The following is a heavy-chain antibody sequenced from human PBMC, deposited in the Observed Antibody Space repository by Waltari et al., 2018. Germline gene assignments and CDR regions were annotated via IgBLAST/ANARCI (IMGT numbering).Heavy chain of an antibody. CDR1: GASFSGYY. Sequence: QVQLQQWGAGLLKPSETLSLTCAVYGASFSGYYWSWIRQPPGKGLEWIGEINHSGSTNYNPSLKRRVTISVDTSKNQFSLKLSSVTAADTAVYYCARRFRHGSGYYNYGMDVWGQGTTVTVSS. CDR2: INHSGST. D-gene: IGHD3-10*01. CDR3: ARRFRHGSGYYNYGMDV. V-gene: IGHV4-34*01. J-gene: IGHJ6*02.